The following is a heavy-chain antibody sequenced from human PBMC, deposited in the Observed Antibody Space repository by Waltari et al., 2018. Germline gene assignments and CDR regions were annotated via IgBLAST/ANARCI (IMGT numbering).Heavy chain of an antibody. Sequence: QVLLVESGGGVVQPGGSLRLSCAASGFTFSSYGMHWVRQAPGKGLEWVAFIRYDGSNKYYADSVKGRFTISRDNSKNTLYLQMNSLRAEDTAVYYCAKDVGAYSSSWTDYWGQGTLVTVSS. J-gene: IGHJ4*02. CDR3: AKDVGAYSSSWTDY. CDR2: IRYDGSNK. V-gene: IGHV3-30*02. D-gene: IGHD6-13*01. CDR1: GFTFSSYG.